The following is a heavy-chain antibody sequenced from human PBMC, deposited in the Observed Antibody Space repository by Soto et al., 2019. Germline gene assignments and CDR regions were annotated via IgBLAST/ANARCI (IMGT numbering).Heavy chain of an antibody. CDR2: IYYSGST. D-gene: IGHD2-2*02. CDR1: GGSISSYY. V-gene: IGHV4-59*01. Sequence: SETLSLTCTVSGGSISSYYWSWIRQPPGKGLEWIGYIYYSGSTNYNPSLKSRVTISVDTSKNQFSLKLSSVTAADTAVYYCAIVKSKRQLLYTNYYYGMDVWGQGTTVTVSS. J-gene: IGHJ6*02. CDR3: AIVKSKRQLLYTNYYYGMDV.